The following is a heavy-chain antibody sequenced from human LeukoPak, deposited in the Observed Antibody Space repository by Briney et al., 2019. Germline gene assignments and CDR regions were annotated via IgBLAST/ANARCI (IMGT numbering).Heavy chain of an antibody. CDR2: IRDKANSYAT. J-gene: IGHJ4*02. CDR3: ATPPVGGYTGDDPFDY. CDR1: GFIFSNSA. D-gene: IGHD5-12*01. Sequence: GGSLKLSCAASGFIFSNSAMHWVRQAPGKGLEWVGQIRDKANSYATDYGASLEGRFTISRDDSKSTVYLQMNSLKTEDTAVYYCATPPVGGYTGDDPFDYWGQGTLVTVSS. V-gene: IGHV3-73*01.